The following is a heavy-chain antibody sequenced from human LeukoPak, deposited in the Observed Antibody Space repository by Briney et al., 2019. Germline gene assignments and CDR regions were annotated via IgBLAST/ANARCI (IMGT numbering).Heavy chain of an antibody. D-gene: IGHD3-10*01. CDR2: IIPIFGTA. J-gene: IGHJ4*02. V-gene: IGHV1-69*13. Sequence: SVKVSCKASGGAFSSYAISWVRQAPGQGLEWMGGIIPIFGTANYAQKFQGRVTITADESTSTAYMELSSLRSEDTAVYYCASSYGSGSYYPYWGQGTLVTVSS. CDR3: ASSYGSGSYYPY. CDR1: GGAFSSYA.